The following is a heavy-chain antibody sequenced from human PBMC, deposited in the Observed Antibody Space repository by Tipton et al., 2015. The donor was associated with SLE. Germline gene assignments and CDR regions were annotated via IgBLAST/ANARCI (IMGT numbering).Heavy chain of an antibody. Sequence: SLRLSCAASGFTFSSYSMNWVRQAPGKGLEWVSSISSSSSYIYYADSVKGRFTISRDNAKNSLYLQMNSLRAEDTAVYYCARDKYSSSWSPGYFDLWGRGTLVTVSS. V-gene: IGHV3-21*01. CDR1: GFTFSSYS. CDR2: ISSSSSYI. D-gene: IGHD6-13*01. J-gene: IGHJ2*01. CDR3: ARDKYSSSWSPGYFDL.